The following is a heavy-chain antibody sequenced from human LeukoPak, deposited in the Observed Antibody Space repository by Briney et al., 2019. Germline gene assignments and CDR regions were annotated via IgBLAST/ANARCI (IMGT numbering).Heavy chain of an antibody. Sequence: ASVKVSCKASGYIFTTYGINWVRQAPGQGLEWMGWISGYNGATNYAQNFQGRVTMTTDTSTSTAYMELRSLRSDETAVHHCARDSLGVSRGWYRENTFDIWGQGTLVTASS. CDR3: ARDSLGVSRGWYRENTFDI. J-gene: IGHJ3*02. CDR1: GYIFTTYG. V-gene: IGHV1-18*01. CDR2: ISGYNGAT. D-gene: IGHD6-19*01.